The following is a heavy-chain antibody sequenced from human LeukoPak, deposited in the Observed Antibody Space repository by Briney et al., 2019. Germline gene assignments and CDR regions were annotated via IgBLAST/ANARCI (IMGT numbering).Heavy chain of an antibody. J-gene: IGHJ6*02. Sequence: GGSLRLSCAASGFTFSSYGMHWVRQAPGKGLEWVAFIRYDGSNKYYADSVKGRFTISRDNAKNSLYLQMNSLRAEDTALYYCAKDISPFPPGVYYYGMDVWGQGTTVTVSS. D-gene: IGHD2-8*01. V-gene: IGHV3-30*02. CDR1: GFTFSSYG. CDR3: AKDISPFPPGVYYYGMDV. CDR2: IRYDGSNK.